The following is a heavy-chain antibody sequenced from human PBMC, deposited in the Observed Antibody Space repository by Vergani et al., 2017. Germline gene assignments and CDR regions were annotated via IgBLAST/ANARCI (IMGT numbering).Heavy chain of an antibody. CDR1: GGSLSSYY. V-gene: IGHV4-4*07. J-gene: IGHJ6*02. CDR3: ARDLPLPDIEGYYYYYGMDV. Sequence: QVQLQESGPGLVKPSETLSLTCTVSGGSLSSYYWSWIRQPAGKGLEWIGRIYTSGSTNYNPSLKSRVTMSVDTSKNQFSLKLSSVTAADTAVYYCARDLPLPDIEGYYYYYGMDVWGQGTTVTVSS. D-gene: IGHD2-15*01. CDR2: IYTSGST.